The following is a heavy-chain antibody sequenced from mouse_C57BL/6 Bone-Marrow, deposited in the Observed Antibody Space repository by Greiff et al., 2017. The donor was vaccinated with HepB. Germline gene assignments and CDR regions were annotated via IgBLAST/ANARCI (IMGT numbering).Heavy chain of an antibody. V-gene: IGHV1-81*01. Sequence: QVQLQQSGAELARPGASVKLSCKASGYTFTSYGISWVKQRTGQGLEWIGEIYPRSGNTYYNEKFKGKATLTADKSSSTAYMELRSLTSEDSAVYFCARPPRQLRLWFAYWGQGTLVTVSA. CDR3: ARPPRQLRLWFAY. J-gene: IGHJ3*01. D-gene: IGHD3-2*02. CDR1: GYTFTSYG. CDR2: IYPRSGNT.